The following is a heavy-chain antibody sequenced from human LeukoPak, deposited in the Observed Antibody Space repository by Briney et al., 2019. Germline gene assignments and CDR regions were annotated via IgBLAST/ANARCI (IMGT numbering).Heavy chain of an antibody. V-gene: IGHV4-34*01. CDR2: INHSGST. CDR1: GGSFSGYY. CDR3: ARVGYSSGLDAFDI. D-gene: IGHD6-19*01. J-gene: IGHJ3*02. Sequence: SETLSLTCAVYGGSFSGYYWSWIRQPPGKGLEWIGEINHSGSTNYNPSLKSRVTISVDTSKNQFSLKLSSVTAADTAVYYCARVGYSSGLDAFDIWGQGTMVTVSS.